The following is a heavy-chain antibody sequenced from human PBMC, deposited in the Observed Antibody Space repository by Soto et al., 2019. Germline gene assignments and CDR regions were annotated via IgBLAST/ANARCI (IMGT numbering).Heavy chain of an antibody. CDR2: INHSGST. V-gene: IGHV4-34*01. J-gene: IGHJ5*02. Sequence: SETLSLTCAVYGGSFSGYYWSWIRQPPGKGLEWIGEINHSGSTNYNPSLKSRVTISVDTSKNQFSLKLSSVTAADTAVYYCARGLRDYDFWSDQGWFDPWGQGTLVTVSS. D-gene: IGHD3-3*01. CDR3: ARGLRDYDFWSDQGWFDP. CDR1: GGSFSGYY.